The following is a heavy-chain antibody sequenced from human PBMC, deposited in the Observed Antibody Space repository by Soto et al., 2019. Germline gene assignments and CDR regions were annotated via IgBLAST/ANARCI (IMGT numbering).Heavy chain of an antibody. Sequence: XRSRRLACAADGFTLGNYGRHWVRQAPGKGLEWVAIIWHDGNNKYYADSVRGRFIISRDNSKNRLYLQMNSLRAEDTAMYYCARDGDVNTGFGKDYWGQGTLVTVSS. CDR3: ARDGDVNTGFGKDY. CDR2: IWHDGNNK. J-gene: IGHJ4*02. V-gene: IGHV3-33*01. CDR1: GFTLGNYG. D-gene: IGHD3-16*01.